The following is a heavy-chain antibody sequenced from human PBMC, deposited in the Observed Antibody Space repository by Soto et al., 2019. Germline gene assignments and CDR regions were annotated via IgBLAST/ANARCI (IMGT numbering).Heavy chain of an antibody. D-gene: IGHD3-22*01. V-gene: IGHV5-51*01. Sequence: GESLKISCNGSGYSFTSDWIGWVRQMPWKGLEWMGIIYPGDSDTRYSPSFQGQVTISADKSISTAYLQWSSLKASDTAMYYCARSGSSGYYYDAFDIWGQGTMVTVSS. CDR1: GYSFTSDW. CDR2: IYPGDSDT. CDR3: ARSGSSGYYYDAFDI. J-gene: IGHJ3*02.